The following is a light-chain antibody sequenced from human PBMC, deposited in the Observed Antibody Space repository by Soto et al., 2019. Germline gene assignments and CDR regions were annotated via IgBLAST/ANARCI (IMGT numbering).Light chain of an antibody. Sequence: SYELTQPPSVSVAPGHTARVTCGGNNIGSKSVHWYQQKPGQAPVLVVYDDSDRPSGIAERVSGSNSGNTATLTISRVEAGDEADYYCQVWDSSGHFVFGTGPKVTVL. CDR2: DDS. V-gene: IGLV3-21*02. J-gene: IGLJ1*01. CDR3: QVWDSSGHFV. CDR1: NIGSKS.